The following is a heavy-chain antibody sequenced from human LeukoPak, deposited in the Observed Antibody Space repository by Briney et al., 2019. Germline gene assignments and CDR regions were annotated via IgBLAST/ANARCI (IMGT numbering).Heavy chain of an antibody. CDR2: ISAYDGNT. D-gene: IGHD3-22*01. CDR1: GYSFTSYG. Sequence: GASVKVSCKASGYSFTSYGISWVREAPGRGLEWVGYISAYDGNTNYAQKLQGRVTMTTDTSTSTAYMELRSLRSDDTAVYYCARGIELYYDSSGYYPLYFDYWGQGTLVTVSS. CDR3: ARGIELYYDSSGYYPLYFDY. J-gene: IGHJ4*02. V-gene: IGHV1-18*01.